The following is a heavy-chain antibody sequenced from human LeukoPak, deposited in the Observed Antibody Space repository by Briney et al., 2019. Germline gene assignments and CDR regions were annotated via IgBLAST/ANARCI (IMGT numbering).Heavy chain of an antibody. V-gene: IGHV1-18*01. Sequence: GASVKVSCKASGYTFTSYGISWVRQAPGQGLEWMGWISAYNGNTNYAQKLQGRVTMTTDTSTSTAYMELRSLRSDNTAVYYCARDEYSSRWGAQPNYYYYYMDVWGKGTTVTVSS. CDR1: GYTFTSYG. CDR2: ISAYNGNT. D-gene: IGHD6-19*01. CDR3: ARDEYSSRWGAQPNYYYYYMDV. J-gene: IGHJ6*03.